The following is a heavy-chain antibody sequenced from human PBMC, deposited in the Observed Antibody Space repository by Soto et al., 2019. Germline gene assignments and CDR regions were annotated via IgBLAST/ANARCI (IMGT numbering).Heavy chain of an antibody. CDR1: GFTFSSYS. Sequence: GGSLRLSCAASGFTFSSYSMNWVRQAPGKGLEWVSYISSSSSTIYYADSVKGRFTISRDNAKNSLYLQMNSLRAEDTAVYYCARDADDYIWGSYRLTNYWGQGTLVTVSS. V-gene: IGHV3-48*01. J-gene: IGHJ4*02. CDR3: ARDADDYIWGSYRLTNY. CDR2: ISSSSSTI. D-gene: IGHD3-16*02.